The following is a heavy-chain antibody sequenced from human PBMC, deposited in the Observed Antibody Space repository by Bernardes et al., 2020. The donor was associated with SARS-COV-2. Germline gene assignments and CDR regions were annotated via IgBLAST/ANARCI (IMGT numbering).Heavy chain of an antibody. V-gene: IGHV4-59*01. CDR2: ISFRGTT. Sequence: SETLSLTCSVSGDSINAYYWSWIRQPPGKGLEWIGYISFRGTTNYHPSLKSRVTISVDTSKNQFSLKLISVTAADTAVYYCARESDHGGNAGNFQYWGQGILVTVSS. CDR3: ARESDHGGNAGNFQY. J-gene: IGHJ4*02. CDR1: GDSINAYY. D-gene: IGHD4-17*01.